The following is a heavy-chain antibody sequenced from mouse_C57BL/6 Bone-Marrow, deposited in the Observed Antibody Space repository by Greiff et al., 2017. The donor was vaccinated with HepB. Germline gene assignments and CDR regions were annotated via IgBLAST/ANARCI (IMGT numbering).Heavy chain of an antibody. J-gene: IGHJ4*01. V-gene: IGHV5-4*01. Sequence: EVQLVESGGGLVKPGGSLKLSCAASGFTFSSYAMSWVRQTPEKRLEWVATISDGGSYTYYPDNVKGRFTISRDNAKNNLNLQMSHLKSEDTAMYYCAREGSSLYAMDYWGQGTSVTVSS. CDR1: GFTFSSYA. CDR3: AREGSSLYAMDY. CDR2: ISDGGSYT. D-gene: IGHD1-1*01.